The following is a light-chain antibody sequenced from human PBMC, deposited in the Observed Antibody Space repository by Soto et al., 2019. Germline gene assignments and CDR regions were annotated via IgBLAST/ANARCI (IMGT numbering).Light chain of an antibody. J-gene: IGLJ1*01. Sequence: QSALTQPASVSGSPGQSITISCTGTSSDVGVYNYVSWYQQHPGKAPKLMIYDVSNRPSGVSNRFSGSKSGNTASLTISGLQAEDEADYYCSSFTNTSAYGFGTGTKVTVL. V-gene: IGLV2-14*01. CDR1: SSDVGVYNY. CDR2: DVS. CDR3: SSFTNTSAYG.